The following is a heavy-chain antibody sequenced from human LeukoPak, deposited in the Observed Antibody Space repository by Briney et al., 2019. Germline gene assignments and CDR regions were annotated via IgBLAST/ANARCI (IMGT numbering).Heavy chain of an antibody. CDR1: GYTFTSYG. V-gene: IGHV1-18*01. J-gene: IGHJ6*03. CDR2: INTYHGNT. D-gene: IGHD5-18*01. Sequence: ASVKVSCKASGYTFTSYGISWVRQAPGLGLEWMGWINTYHGNTNYAQKLQGRVTMTTNTSTGTAYMELRSLRSDDTAVVYCARDFGGYSYGYYWDVGGKGTRVSVS. CDR3: ARDFGGYSYGYYWDV.